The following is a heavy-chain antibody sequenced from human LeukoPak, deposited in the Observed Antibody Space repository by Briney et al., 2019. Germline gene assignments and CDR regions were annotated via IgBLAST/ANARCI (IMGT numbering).Heavy chain of an antibody. D-gene: IGHD6-13*01. CDR1: GLSFSSYG. CDR2: ISPDGDNE. V-gene: IGHV3-30*18. Sequence: GGSLRLSCAASGLSFSSYGMHWVRQGPGKGLEWVAAISPDGDNEYYADSVKGRITISRDNSKNTLYLQINSLTTDETAVYYCAKDGPYTSSFDYWGQGTLVTVSS. CDR3: AKDGPYTSSFDY. J-gene: IGHJ4*02.